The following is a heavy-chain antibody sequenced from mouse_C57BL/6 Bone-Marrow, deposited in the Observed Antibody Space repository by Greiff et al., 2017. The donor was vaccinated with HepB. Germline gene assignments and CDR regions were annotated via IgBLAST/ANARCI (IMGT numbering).Heavy chain of an antibody. Sequence: QVQLKQPGAELVKPGASVKMSCKASGYTFTSYWITWVKQRPGQGLEWIGDIYPGSGSTNYNEKFKSKATLTVDTSSSTAYMQLSSLTSEDSAVYYWSSRLYYDSSPFDYWGQGTTLTVSS. CDR1: GYTFTSYW. V-gene: IGHV1-55*01. CDR2: IYPGSGST. CDR3: SSRLYYDSSPFDY. D-gene: IGHD1-1*01. J-gene: IGHJ2*01.